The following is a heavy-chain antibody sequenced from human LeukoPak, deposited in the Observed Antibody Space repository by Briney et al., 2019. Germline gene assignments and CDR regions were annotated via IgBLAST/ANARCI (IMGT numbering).Heavy chain of an antibody. CDR2: FDPEDGET. D-gene: IGHD3-9*01. Sequence: GASVKVSCKVSGYTLTELSMHWVRQAPGKGLEWMGGFDPEDGETIYAQKFQGRVTMTEDTSTDTAYMELSSLRSEDTAVYYCATSPLRYFDWLPQLPKYWGQGTLVTVSS. V-gene: IGHV1-24*01. CDR1: GYTLTELS. CDR3: ATSPLRYFDWLPQLPKY. J-gene: IGHJ4*02.